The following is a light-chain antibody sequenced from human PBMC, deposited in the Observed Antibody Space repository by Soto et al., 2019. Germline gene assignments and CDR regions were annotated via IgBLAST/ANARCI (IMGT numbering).Light chain of an antibody. CDR3: QHFNNWPLT. J-gene: IGKJ4*01. CDR1: PSVSSN. Sequence: EIVMTQSPATLSVSPGERATLSCRASPSVSSNLAWYQQKPGQAPRLLIYDASTRATGVPARFSGSGSGTEFTLTISSLQSEDFAVYYCQHFNNWPLTFGGGTKVEIK. CDR2: DAS. V-gene: IGKV3-15*01.